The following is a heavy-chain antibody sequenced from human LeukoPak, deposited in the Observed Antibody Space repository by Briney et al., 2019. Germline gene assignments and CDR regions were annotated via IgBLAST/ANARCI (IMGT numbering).Heavy chain of an antibody. Sequence: SETLSLTCSVSGGSISSYYWRWLRQPPGKGLEWIGYIYYSGSTNYNPSLNSRATISVDTSKNQFSLTLSSVTAADTAVYYCATTRGYSYGYGMDVWGKGATVTVSS. V-gene: IGHV4-59*08. CDR3: ATTRGYSYGYGMDV. J-gene: IGHJ6*03. CDR1: GGSISSYY. D-gene: IGHD5-18*01. CDR2: IYYSGST.